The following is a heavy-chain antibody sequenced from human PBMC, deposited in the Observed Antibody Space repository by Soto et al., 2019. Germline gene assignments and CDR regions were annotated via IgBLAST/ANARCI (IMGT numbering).Heavy chain of an antibody. D-gene: IGHD2-2*01. Sequence: SVKVSCKASGGTFSSYTISWVRQAPGQGLEWMGRIIPILGIANYAQKFQGRVTITADKSTSTAYMELSSLRSEDTAVYYCASDRGIVVVPAATANSYYFDYWGQGTLVTVSS. CDR2: IIPILGIA. CDR1: GGTFSSYT. V-gene: IGHV1-69*02. J-gene: IGHJ4*02. CDR3: ASDRGIVVVPAATANSYYFDY.